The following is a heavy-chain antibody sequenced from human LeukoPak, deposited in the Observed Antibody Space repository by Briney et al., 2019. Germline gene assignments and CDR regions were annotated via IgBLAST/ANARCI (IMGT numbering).Heavy chain of an antibody. J-gene: IGHJ4*02. CDR1: GGSISSSSYY. D-gene: IGHD3-22*01. CDR3: ARAGDSSGYSDY. V-gene: IGHV4-39*07. CDR2: INHSGST. Sequence: SETLSLTCTVSGGSISSSSYYWGWIRQPPGKGLERIGEINHSGSTNYNPSLKSRVTISVDTSKNQFSLKLSSVTAADTAVYYCARAGDSSGYSDYWGQGTLVTVSS.